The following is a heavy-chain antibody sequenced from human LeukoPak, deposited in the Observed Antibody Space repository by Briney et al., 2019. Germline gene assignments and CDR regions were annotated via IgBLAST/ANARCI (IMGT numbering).Heavy chain of an antibody. Sequence: PSETLSLTCAVYGGSFSGYYWSWIRQPPGKGLEWIGEINHSGSTNYNPSLKSRVTISVDTSKNQFSLKLSSVTAADTAVYYCARVGGRKTYCSGGSCYSSGGRYFDYWGQGTLVTASS. CDR2: INHSGST. V-gene: IGHV4-34*01. CDR3: ARVGGRKTYCSGGSCYSSGGRYFDY. J-gene: IGHJ4*02. CDR1: GGSFSGYY. D-gene: IGHD2-15*01.